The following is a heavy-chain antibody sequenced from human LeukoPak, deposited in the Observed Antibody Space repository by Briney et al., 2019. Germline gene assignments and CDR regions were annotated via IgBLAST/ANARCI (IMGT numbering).Heavy chain of an antibody. Sequence: ASVKVSCKASGYTFTSYGISWVRQAPGQALEWMGWISAYNGNTNYAQKLQGRVTMTTDTSTSTAYMELRSLRSDDTAVYYCARRSGSYYYYYYMDVWGKGTTVTVSS. CDR1: GYTFTSYG. D-gene: IGHD1-26*01. V-gene: IGHV1-18*01. J-gene: IGHJ6*03. CDR3: ARRSGSYYYYYYMDV. CDR2: ISAYNGNT.